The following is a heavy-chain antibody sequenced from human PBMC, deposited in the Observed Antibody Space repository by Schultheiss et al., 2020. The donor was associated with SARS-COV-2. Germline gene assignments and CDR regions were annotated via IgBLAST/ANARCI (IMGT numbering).Heavy chain of an antibody. V-gene: IGHV1-24*01. D-gene: IGHD1-26*01. CDR1: GYTLTELS. CDR3: AREDEVGYFQH. CDR2: FDPEDGET. Sequence: ASVKVSCKVSGYTLTELSMHWVRQAPGKGLEWMGGFDPEDGETIYAQKFQGRVTMTTDTSTSTAYMELRSLRSDDTAVYYCAREDEVGYFQHWGQGTLVTVSS. J-gene: IGHJ1*01.